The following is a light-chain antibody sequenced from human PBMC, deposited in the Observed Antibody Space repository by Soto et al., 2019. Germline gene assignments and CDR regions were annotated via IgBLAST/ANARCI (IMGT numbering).Light chain of an antibody. V-gene: IGLV2-18*01. CDR1: SIDMVRANR. Sequence: QSALTQPPSVSGVPGQSVTISCTGTSIDMVRANRVSWYQQPPRTATKHLMYEASNPRSGVPERFSGSKSGNTASATISGLQAADEADYYCSLDTRENAYLYGNGTKVTVL. CDR3: SLDTRENAYL. CDR2: EAS. J-gene: IGLJ1*01.